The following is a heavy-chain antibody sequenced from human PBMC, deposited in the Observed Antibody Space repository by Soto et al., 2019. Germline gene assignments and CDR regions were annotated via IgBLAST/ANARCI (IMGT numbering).Heavy chain of an antibody. CDR2: ISSSGSTI. V-gene: IGHV3-48*03. D-gene: IGHD3-22*01. CDR3: ARDLGPEPDSSGYYP. CDR1: GFTLSSYE. Sequence: PGGSLRLSCAASGFTLSSYEMNWVRQAPGKGLEWVSYISSSGSTIYYADSVKGRFTISRDNAKNSLYLQMNSLRAEDTAVYYCARDLGPEPDSSGYYPWGQGTLVTVSS. J-gene: IGHJ5*02.